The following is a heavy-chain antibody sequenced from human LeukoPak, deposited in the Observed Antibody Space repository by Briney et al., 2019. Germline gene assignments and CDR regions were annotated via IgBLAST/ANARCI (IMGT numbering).Heavy chain of an antibody. D-gene: IGHD2-2*01. CDR2: ISYDGSNK. J-gene: IGHJ4*02. CDR1: GFTFSSYG. Sequence: GGSLRLSCAASGFTFSSYGMHWVRQAPGKGLEWVAVISYDGSNKYYADSAKGRFTISRDNSKNTLYLQMNSLRAEDTAVYYCAKDHCSSTSCYLMDYWGQGTLVTVSS. V-gene: IGHV3-30*18. CDR3: AKDHCSSTSCYLMDY.